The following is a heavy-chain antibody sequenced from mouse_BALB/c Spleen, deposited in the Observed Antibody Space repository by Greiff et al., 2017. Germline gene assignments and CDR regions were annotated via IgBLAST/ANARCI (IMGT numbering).Heavy chain of an antibody. CDR1: GFTFSSYG. CDR2: INSNGGST. V-gene: IGHV5-6-3*01. D-gene: IGHD2-3*01. J-gene: IGHJ4*01. CDR3: ARVYDGYSKAMDY. Sequence: DVQLVESGGGLVQPGGSLKLSCAASGFTFSSYGMSWVRQTPDKRLELVATINSNGGSTYYPDSVKGRFTISRDNAKNTLYLQMSSLKSEDTAMYYCARVYDGYSKAMDYWGQGTSVTVSS.